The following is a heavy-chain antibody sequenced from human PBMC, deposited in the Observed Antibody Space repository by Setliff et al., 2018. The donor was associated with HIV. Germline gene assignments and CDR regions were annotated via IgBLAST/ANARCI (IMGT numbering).Heavy chain of an antibody. CDR3: ARGLDVWGTYRYRNYFDY. D-gene: IGHD3-16*02. V-gene: IGHV4-34*01. Sequence: SETLSLTCAVYGGSFSDYYWSWIRQSPGRGLEWIGEINHGGSTIYNTSLKSRVTISIYTSKNQFSLNLTSVTAADTAIYYCARGLDVWGTYRYRNYFDYWGQGTLVTVSS. J-gene: IGHJ4*02. CDR1: GGSFSDYY. CDR2: INHGGST.